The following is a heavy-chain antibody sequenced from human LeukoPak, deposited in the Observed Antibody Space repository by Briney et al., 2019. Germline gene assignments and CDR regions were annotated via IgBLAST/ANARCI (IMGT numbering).Heavy chain of an antibody. V-gene: IGHV3-53*01. D-gene: IGHD3-10*01. CDR1: GFTVSSNY. J-gene: IGHJ6*03. CDR2: IYSGGST. CDR3: ASGSGSYRTPYYYMDV. Sequence: GWSLRLSCAASGFTVSSNYMSWVRQAPGKGLEGVSVIYSGGSTYYADSVKGRFTISRDNSKNTLYLQMNSLRAEDTAVYYCASGSGSYRTPYYYMDVWGTGTTVTVSS.